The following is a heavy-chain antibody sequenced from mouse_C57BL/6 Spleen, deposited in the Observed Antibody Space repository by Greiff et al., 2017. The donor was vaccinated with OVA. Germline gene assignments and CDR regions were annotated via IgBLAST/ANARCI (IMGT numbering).Heavy chain of an antibody. CDR3: TRYYSNNGAWLAY. D-gene: IGHD2-5*01. V-gene: IGHV14-4*01. CDR2: IDPENGDT. CDR1: GFNIKDDY. Sequence: EVQLQQSGAELVRPGASVKLSCTASGFNIKDDYMHWVKQRPEQGLEWIGWIDPENGDTEYATKFQGKATITADTSSNTAYLQLSSLTSEDAAVYYCTRYYSNNGAWLAYWGQGTLVTVSA. J-gene: IGHJ3*01.